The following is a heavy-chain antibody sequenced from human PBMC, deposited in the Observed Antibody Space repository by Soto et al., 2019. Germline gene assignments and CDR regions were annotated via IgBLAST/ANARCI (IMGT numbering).Heavy chain of an antibody. D-gene: IGHD2-21*01. V-gene: IGHV3-15*01. Sequence: GGSLRLSCAASGFTFSNAWMSWVRQAPGKGLEWVGRIKSKTDGGTTDYAAPVKGRFTISRDDSKTTLYLQMNSLKPEDTAVYYCTTPYCGGDCLWRLYYYYCMHLWGQGISVTVSS. CDR3: TTPYCGGDCLWRLYYYYCMHL. J-gene: IGHJ6*02. CDR1: GFTFSNAW. CDR2: IKSKTDGGTT.